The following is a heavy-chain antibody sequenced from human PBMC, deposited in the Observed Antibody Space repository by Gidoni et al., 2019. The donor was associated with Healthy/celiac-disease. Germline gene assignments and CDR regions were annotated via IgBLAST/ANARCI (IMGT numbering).Heavy chain of an antibody. J-gene: IGHJ4*02. CDR1: GFTFSSYA. CDR3: ASLGGYYDSSGYD. V-gene: IGHV3-30-3*01. D-gene: IGHD3-22*01. Sequence: QVQLVESGGGVVQPGRSLRLSCAASGFTFSSYAMHWVRQAPGKGLEWVAVISYDGSNKYYADSVKGRFTISRDNSKNTLYLQMNSLRAEDTAVYYCASLGGYYDSSGYDWGQGTLVTVSS. CDR2: ISYDGSNK.